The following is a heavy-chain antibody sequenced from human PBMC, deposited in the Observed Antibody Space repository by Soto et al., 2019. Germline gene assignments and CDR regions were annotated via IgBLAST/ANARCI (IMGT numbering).Heavy chain of an antibody. CDR1: GGSVSSGSDY. J-gene: IGHJ4*02. CDR3: ARGLQLWTLDY. Sequence: QVQLQESGPGLVKPSETLSLTCTVSGGSVSSGSDYWSWIRQPPGKGLEWFGYIYYRGSTNYNPSLKSRVTISLDASKNQFSLKMSSVTAADTAVYYCARGLQLWTLDYWGQGTLVTVSS. D-gene: IGHD5-18*01. CDR2: IYYRGST. V-gene: IGHV4-61*01.